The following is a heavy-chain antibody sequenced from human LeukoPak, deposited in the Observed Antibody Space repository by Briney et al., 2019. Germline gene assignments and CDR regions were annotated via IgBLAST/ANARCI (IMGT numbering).Heavy chain of an antibody. CDR3: ARGTIVVVPAAISDY. J-gene: IGHJ4*02. V-gene: IGHV3-30-3*01. D-gene: IGHD2-2*01. CDR1: GFTFSSYA. CDR2: ISYDGSNK. Sequence: GRSLRLSCAASGFTFSSYAMHWVRQAPGKGLEWVAVISYDGSNKYYADSVKGRFTISRDNSKNTLYLQMNSLRAEGTAVYYCARGTIVVVPAAISDYWGQGTLVTVSS.